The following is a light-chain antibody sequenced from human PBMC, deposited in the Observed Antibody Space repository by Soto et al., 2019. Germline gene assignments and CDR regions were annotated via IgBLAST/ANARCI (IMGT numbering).Light chain of an antibody. V-gene: IGKV1-9*01. CDR1: QDISYY. Sequence: DIQLTQSPSFLSASVGARVTITCRASQDISYYLAWYQQKPGKAPNLLIYAASTLQSGVASRFSGSGSGTDFTLTISSLQPEDFATYYCQQLKSFPWTFGQGTKVDIK. CDR2: AAS. CDR3: QQLKSFPWT. J-gene: IGKJ1*01.